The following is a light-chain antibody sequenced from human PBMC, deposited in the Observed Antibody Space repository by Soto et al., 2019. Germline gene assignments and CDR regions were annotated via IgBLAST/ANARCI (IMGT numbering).Light chain of an antibody. CDR2: GNN. Sequence: QSVLTQPPSVSGAPGQRVTISCTGTSSNIGAGYDVHWYQHLPGTAPKLLIYGNNYRPSGVPDRFSGSKSGTSASLAITGLQAEDEAHYYCQSYDSSLSGSVVFGGGTKVTVL. CDR3: QSYDSSLSGSVV. V-gene: IGLV1-40*01. J-gene: IGLJ2*01. CDR1: SSNIGAGYD.